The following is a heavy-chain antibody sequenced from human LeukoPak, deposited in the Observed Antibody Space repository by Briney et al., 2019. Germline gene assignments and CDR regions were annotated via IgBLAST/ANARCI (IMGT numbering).Heavy chain of an antibody. V-gene: IGHV3-23*01. D-gene: IGHD1-26*01. CDR1: RFTFNRYD. CDR2: ISGSGGGT. J-gene: IGHJ6*03. Sequence: GGSLRLSCTASRFTFNRYDMSWVRQAPGKGLEWVSSISGSGGGTFYASSVRGRFTISRDNSKDTVFLQMNGLRAEDTAIYYCAKWDENFYYMDVWGQGTTVTVSS. CDR3: AKWDENFYYMDV.